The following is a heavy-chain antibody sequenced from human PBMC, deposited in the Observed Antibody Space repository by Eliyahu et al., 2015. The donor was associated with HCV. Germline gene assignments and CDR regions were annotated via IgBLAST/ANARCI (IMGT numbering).Heavy chain of an antibody. J-gene: IGHJ5*02. CDR1: GGSITTYY. CDR3: ASGGGGIAVAGTGGWFDP. D-gene: IGHD6-19*01. V-gene: IGHV4-59*01. CDR2: YHYSGGT. Sequence: QVQLQESGPGLVKPSETLSLTCTFSGGSITTYYXSWFRQPPGKGLEWLGDYHYSGGTNYNPSLKSRVTISVDTSKNQFSLNLTSVTAADTAVYYCASGGGGIAVAGTGGWFDPWGQGTLVTVSS.